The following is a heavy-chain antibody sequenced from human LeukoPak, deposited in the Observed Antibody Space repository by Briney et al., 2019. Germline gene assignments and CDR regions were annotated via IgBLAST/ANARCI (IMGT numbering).Heavy chain of an antibody. CDR2: INPNNGGT. D-gene: IGHD3-10*01. Sequence: ASVKVSCKASGYTFTGYYMHWVRQAPGQGLEWMGWINPNNGGTNYAQKFQGRVTMTRDTSISTAYMELSRLRSDDTAVYYCAREKYYGSGAPGYWGQGTLVTVSS. V-gene: IGHV1-2*02. CDR3: AREKYYGSGAPGY. J-gene: IGHJ4*02. CDR1: GYTFTGYY.